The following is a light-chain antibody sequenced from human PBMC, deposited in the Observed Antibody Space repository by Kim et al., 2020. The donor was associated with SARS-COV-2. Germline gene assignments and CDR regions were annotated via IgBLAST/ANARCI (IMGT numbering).Light chain of an antibody. Sequence: EIVLTQSPGTLSLSPGERATLSCRASQTVTSNYLAWYQQKPGQAPRLLIYGASSRATGISDRFSGSGSGTDFTLTISRLEPEYFAVYYCQQYGSSPATFGQGTKVDIK. CDR3: QQYGSSPAT. V-gene: IGKV3-20*01. J-gene: IGKJ1*01. CDR2: GAS. CDR1: QTVTSNY.